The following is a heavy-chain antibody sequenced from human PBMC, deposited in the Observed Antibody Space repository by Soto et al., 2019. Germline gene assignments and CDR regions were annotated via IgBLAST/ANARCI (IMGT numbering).Heavy chain of an antibody. V-gene: IGHV3-21*01. CDR3: AREGDGVGGGYNPQTNFDY. Sequence: GGSLRLSCAPSGFTFSSDSMNWVRQAPGKRLEWVSSISSSSSYIYYADSVKGRFTISRDNAKNSLYLQMNCLRAEDTAVYYCAREGDGVGGGYNPQTNFDYWGQGTLVTASS. D-gene: IGHD5-12*01. CDR2: ISSSSSYI. CDR1: GFTFSSDS. J-gene: IGHJ4*02.